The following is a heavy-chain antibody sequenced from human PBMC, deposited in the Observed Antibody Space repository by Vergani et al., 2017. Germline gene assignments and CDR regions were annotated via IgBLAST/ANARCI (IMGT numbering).Heavy chain of an antibody. Sequence: QVQVVQSGAEVKKSGASEKVSCKTSGYTFSNYYMHWVRQAPGQGLEWMGIINPSGGHTNYAQKFQGRVTMTRDTSTSTVYMELSSLGSEDTAIYYCARGDYGILTGYRYWGQGTLVTVSA. D-gene: IGHD3-9*01. J-gene: IGHJ4*02. V-gene: IGHV1-46*03. CDR3: ARGDYGILTGYRY. CDR2: INPSGGHT. CDR1: GYTFSNYY.